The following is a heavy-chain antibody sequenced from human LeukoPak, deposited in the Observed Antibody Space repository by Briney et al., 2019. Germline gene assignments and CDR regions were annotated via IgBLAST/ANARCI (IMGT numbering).Heavy chain of an antibody. CDR3: AKEVDGDHGGFDY. V-gene: IGHV3-30-3*01. J-gene: IGHJ4*02. CDR1: GFTFSSYA. D-gene: IGHD4-17*01. Sequence: GGSLRLSCAASGFTFSSYAMHWVRQAPGKGLEWVAVISYDGSNKYYADSVKGRFTISRDNSKNTLYLQMNSLRAEDTAVYYCAKEVDGDHGGFDYWGQGTLVTVSS. CDR2: ISYDGSNK.